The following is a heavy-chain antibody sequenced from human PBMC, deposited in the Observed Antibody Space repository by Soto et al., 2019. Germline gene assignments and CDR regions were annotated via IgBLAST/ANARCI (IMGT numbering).Heavy chain of an antibody. V-gene: IGHV1-18*01. CDR1: GYTFTSYG. CDR3: ARVGAPPAAMRDYYYYGMDV. J-gene: IGHJ6*02. Sequence: QVQLVQSGAEVKKPGASVKVSCKASGYTFTSYGISWVRQAPGQGLEWMGWISAYNGNTNYAQKLQGRVTMTTDTPTSTAYMELTSLRSDDTAVYYCARVGAPPAAMRDYYYYGMDVWGQGTTVTFSS. D-gene: IGHD2-2*01. CDR2: ISAYNGNT.